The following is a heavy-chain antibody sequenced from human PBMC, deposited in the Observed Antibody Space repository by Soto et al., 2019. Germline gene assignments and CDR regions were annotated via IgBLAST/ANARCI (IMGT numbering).Heavy chain of an antibody. CDR2: IYYSGST. V-gene: IGHV4-39*01. J-gene: IGHJ4*02. CDR3: ATLGYCSGGSCYYFDY. Sequence: QLQLQESGPGLVKPSETLSLTCTVSGGSISSSSYYWGWIRQPPGKGLEGIGSIYYSGSTYYNPSLKSRVTISVDTSKNQFSLKLSSVTAADTAVYYCATLGYCSGGSCYYFDYWGQGTLVTVSS. D-gene: IGHD2-15*01. CDR1: GGSISSSSYY.